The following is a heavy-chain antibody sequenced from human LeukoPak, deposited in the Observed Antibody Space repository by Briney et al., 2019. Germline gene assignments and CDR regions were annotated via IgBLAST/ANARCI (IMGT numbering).Heavy chain of an antibody. D-gene: IGHD4-17*01. V-gene: IGHV4-30-2*01. CDR3: ARVRGPLRNYYYYMDV. Sequence: TSETLSLTCTVSGGSISSGGYYWSWIRQPPGKGLEWIGYIYHSGSTYYNPSLKSRVTISVDRSKNQFSLKLSSVTAADTAVYYCARVRGPLRNYYYYMDVWGKGTTVTVSS. CDR1: GGSISSGGYY. J-gene: IGHJ6*03. CDR2: IYHSGST.